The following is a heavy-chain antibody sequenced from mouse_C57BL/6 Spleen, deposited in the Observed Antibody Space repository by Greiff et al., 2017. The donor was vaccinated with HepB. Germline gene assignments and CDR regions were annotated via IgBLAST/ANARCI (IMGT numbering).Heavy chain of an antibody. J-gene: IGHJ2*01. CDR3: ARRTSLYYGSSYDDY. CDR2: IYPGDGDT. D-gene: IGHD1-1*01. V-gene: IGHV1-82*01. CDR1: GYAFSSSW. Sequence: QVQLKQSGPELVKPGASVKISCKASGYAFSSSWMNWVKQRPGKGLEWLGRIYPGDGDTNYNGKFKGKATLTADKSSSTAYMQLSSLTSEDSAVYFCARRTSLYYGSSYDDYWGQGTTLTVSS.